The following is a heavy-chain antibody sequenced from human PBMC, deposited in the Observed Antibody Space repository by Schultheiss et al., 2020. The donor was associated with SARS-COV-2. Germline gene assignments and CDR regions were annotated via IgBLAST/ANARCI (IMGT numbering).Heavy chain of an antibody. V-gene: IGHV3-9*01. CDR3: ARDRDYGDYGVALFQH. CDR1: GFTFDDYA. D-gene: IGHD4-17*01. J-gene: IGHJ1*01. Sequence: SLKISCAASGFTFDDYAMHWVRQAPGKGLEWVSGISWNSGSIGYADSVKGRFTISRDNSKNTLYLQMNSLRAEDTAVYYCARDRDYGDYGVALFQHWGQGTLVTVSS. CDR2: ISWNSGSI.